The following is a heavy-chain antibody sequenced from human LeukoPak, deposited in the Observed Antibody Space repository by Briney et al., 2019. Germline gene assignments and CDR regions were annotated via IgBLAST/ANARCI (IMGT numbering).Heavy chain of an antibody. J-gene: IGHJ4*02. CDR2: IKQDGSEK. CDR3: AREQQLVH. D-gene: IGHD6-13*01. V-gene: IGHV3-7*05. CDR1: GFIFSNYW. Sequence: GGSLRLSCAASGFIFSNYWTSWVRQAPGKGLEWVANIKQDGSEKYYVDSVKGRFTISRDNAKNSLYLQMNSLRAEDTAVYYCAREQQLVHWGQGTLVTVSS.